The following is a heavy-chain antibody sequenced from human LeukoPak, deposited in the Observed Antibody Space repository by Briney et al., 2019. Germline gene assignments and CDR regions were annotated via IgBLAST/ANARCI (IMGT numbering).Heavy chain of an antibody. CDR3: ARDIGGMTTDYYFDY. D-gene: IGHD4-11*01. Sequence: GGSLRLSCAASGFTFSDYYMSWIRQAPGKGLEWVSHISSSNSIIYYADSVKGRFTISRDNAKNSLYLQMNSLRAEGTAVYYCARDIGGMTTDYYFDYWGQGTLVSVPS. J-gene: IGHJ4*02. CDR1: GFTFSDYY. V-gene: IGHV3-11*01. CDR2: ISSSNSII.